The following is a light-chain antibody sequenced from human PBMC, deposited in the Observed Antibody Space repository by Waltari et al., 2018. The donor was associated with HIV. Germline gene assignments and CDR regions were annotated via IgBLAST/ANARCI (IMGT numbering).Light chain of an antibody. CDR3: QQSYESPFN. V-gene: IGKV1-39*01. CDR1: QAITTY. Sequence: IQLTQSPSSLSASLGDTVVLTCRASQAITTYLNWYQQKADKPPVLLVYSASTLQTGAPSRFRGSGSGRDFTLSISGLQPEDFATYFCQQSYESPFNFGPGTK. CDR2: SAS. J-gene: IGKJ3*01.